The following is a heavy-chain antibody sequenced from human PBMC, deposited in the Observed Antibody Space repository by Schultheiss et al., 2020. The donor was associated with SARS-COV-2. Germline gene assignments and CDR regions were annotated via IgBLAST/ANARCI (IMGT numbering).Heavy chain of an antibody. CDR2: IYYSGST. V-gene: IGHV4-61*08. J-gene: IGHJ6*02. Sequence: SETLSLTCTVSGGSISSGDYYWSWIRQPPGKGLEWIGYIYYSGSTNYNPSLKSRVTISVDTSKNQFSLKLSSVTAADTAVYYCARDFGYLGMYYYYGMDVWGQGTTVTVSS. CDR3: ARDFGYLGMYYYYGMDV. D-gene: IGHD3-22*01. CDR1: GGSISSGDYY.